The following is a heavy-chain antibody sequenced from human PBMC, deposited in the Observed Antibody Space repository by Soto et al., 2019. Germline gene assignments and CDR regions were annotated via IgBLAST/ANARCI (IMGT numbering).Heavy chain of an antibody. CDR3: AHKGDGYRGFKY. D-gene: IGHD5-12*01. Sequence: KPTQTLTLTCTLSGFSLSTSGVGVGWIRQPPGKALEWLALIYWDDDKRYSPFLKSRLTLTKDTSKHQVVLTLTNMDPVDTATYYCAHKGDGYRGFKYWGQGTLVTVSS. J-gene: IGHJ4*02. CDR2: IYWDDDK. CDR1: GFSLSTSGVG. V-gene: IGHV2-5*02.